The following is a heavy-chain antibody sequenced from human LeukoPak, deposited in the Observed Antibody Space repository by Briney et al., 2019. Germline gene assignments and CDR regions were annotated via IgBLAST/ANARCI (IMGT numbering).Heavy chain of an antibody. Sequence: PSETLSLTCTVSGGSISSGDYYWSWIRQPPGKGLEWIGYIYYSGSTYYNPSLKSRVTISVDTSKNQFSLKLSSVTAADTAVYYCAREGEQQLGTFDYWGQGTLVTVSS. CDR3: AREGEQQLGTFDY. V-gene: IGHV4-30-4*01. CDR2: IYYSGST. J-gene: IGHJ4*02. CDR1: GGSISSGDYY. D-gene: IGHD6-13*01.